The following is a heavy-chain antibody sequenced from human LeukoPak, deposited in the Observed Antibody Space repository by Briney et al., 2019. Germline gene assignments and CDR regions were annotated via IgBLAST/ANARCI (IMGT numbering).Heavy chain of an antibody. J-gene: IGHJ5*02. CDR1: GYTYTSYY. D-gene: IGHD4-17*01. CDR3: AREPQDYGDYRFDP. V-gene: IGHV1-46*01. Sequence: ASVKVSCKASGYTYTSYYMHWARQAPGQGLEWMGIINPSGGSTSYAQKFQGRVTMTRDMSTSTVYMELSSLRSEDTAVYYCAREPQDYGDYRFDPWGQGTLVTVSS. CDR2: INPSGGST.